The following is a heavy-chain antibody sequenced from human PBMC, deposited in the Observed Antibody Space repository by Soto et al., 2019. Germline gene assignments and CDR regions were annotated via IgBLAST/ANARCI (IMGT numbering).Heavy chain of an antibody. CDR2: INSDGSST. Sequence: GGSLRLSCAASGFTFSSYWMHWVRQAPGKVLVWVSRINSDGSSTSYADSVKGRFTISRDNAKNTLYLQMNSLRAEDTAVYYCAREGSGYDYFDYWGQGTLVTVSS. J-gene: IGHJ4*02. D-gene: IGHD5-12*01. V-gene: IGHV3-74*01. CDR1: GFTFSSYW. CDR3: AREGSGYDYFDY.